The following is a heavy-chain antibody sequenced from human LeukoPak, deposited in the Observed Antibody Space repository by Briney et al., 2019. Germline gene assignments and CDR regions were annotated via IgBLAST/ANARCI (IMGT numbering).Heavy chain of an antibody. CDR1: GFAFSSYS. V-gene: IGHV3-21*01. CDR2: ISSGSSYI. J-gene: IGHJ3*02. CDR3: ARDRRGFGSSSNPDAFDI. Sequence: PGGSLRLSCAASGFAFSSYSMNWVRQAPGKGLEWVSSISSGSSYIYYADSVKGRFTISRDNAKNSLYLQMNSLRAEDTAVYYCARDRRGFGSSSNPDAFDIWGQGTMVTVSS. D-gene: IGHD6-6*01.